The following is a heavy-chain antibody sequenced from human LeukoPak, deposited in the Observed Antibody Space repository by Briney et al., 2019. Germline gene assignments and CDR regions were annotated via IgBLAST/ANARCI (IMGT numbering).Heavy chain of an antibody. CDR2: INHSGST. CDR1: GVSFSDYY. Sequence: PSETLSLTCAVYGVSFSDYYWSWVRQPPGKGLEWIGEINHSGSTNFNPSLKSRVTISVDTSKNQFSLKLSSVTAADTAVYYCARWGDSSGYSFDYWGQGTLVTVSS. D-gene: IGHD3-22*01. CDR3: ARWGDSSGYSFDY. V-gene: IGHV4-34*01. J-gene: IGHJ4*02.